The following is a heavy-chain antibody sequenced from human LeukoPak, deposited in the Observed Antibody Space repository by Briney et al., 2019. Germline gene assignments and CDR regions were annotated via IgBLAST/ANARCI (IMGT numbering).Heavy chain of an antibody. D-gene: IGHD3-22*01. Sequence: ASVKVSCKASGYTFTGYYIHWVRQAPGQGLEWMGRINPNNGDTNYAQKFPGRVTLTRDTSIGTAYMELSSLRSDDTAMYYCARENYYDGSGSPSASAPVDHWGQGTLVTVSS. V-gene: IGHV1-2*06. CDR3: ARENYYDGSGSPSASAPVDH. CDR1: GYTFTGYY. CDR2: INPNNGDT. J-gene: IGHJ4*02.